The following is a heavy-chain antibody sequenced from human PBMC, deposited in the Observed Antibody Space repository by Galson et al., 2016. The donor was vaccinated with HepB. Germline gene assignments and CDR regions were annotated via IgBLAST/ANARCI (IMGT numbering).Heavy chain of an antibody. V-gene: IGHV3-7*01. D-gene: IGHD2-15*01. Sequence: SLRLSCAASGFPFSSYAMSWVRQAPGKGLEWVANIRQDGNEKYHAEFVKGRFTISRDNAKNSLYLQMSGLRPEDTAVYYCARDSGYCSGGSCYGDAFDVWGQGAMVTVSS. J-gene: IGHJ3*01. CDR1: GFPFSSYA. CDR2: IRQDGNEK. CDR3: ARDSGYCSGGSCYGDAFDV.